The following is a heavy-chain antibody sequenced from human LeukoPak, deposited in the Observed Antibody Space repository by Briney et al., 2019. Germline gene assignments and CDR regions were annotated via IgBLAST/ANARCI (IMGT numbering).Heavy chain of an antibody. CDR1: GFTFSSYA. D-gene: IGHD6-19*01. CDR3: ARWDSSGWYGPHFDY. J-gene: IGHJ4*02. CDR2: ISYDGSNK. Sequence: PGGSLRLSCAASGFTFSSYAMHWVRQAPGKGLEWVAVISYDGSNKYYADSVKGRFTISRDNSKNTLYLQMNSLRAEDTAVYYCARWDSSGWYGPHFDYWGQGTLVTVSS. V-gene: IGHV3-30-3*01.